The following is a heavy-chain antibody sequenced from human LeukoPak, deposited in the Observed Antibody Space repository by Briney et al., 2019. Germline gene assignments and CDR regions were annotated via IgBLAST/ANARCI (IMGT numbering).Heavy chain of an antibody. D-gene: IGHD6-13*01. CDR1: GGSISSYY. V-gene: IGHV4-59*01. CDR2: IYYSGST. J-gene: IGHJ6*03. Sequence: SETLSLTCTVSGGSISSYYWSWIRQPPGKGLEWIGYIYYSGSTNYNPSLKSRVTISVDTSKNQFSLKLSSVTAAGTAVYYCAREGGQQLPYYMDVWGKGTTVTVSS. CDR3: AREGGQQLPYYMDV.